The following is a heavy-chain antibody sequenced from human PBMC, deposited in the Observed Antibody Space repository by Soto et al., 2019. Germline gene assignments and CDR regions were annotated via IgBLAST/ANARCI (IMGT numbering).Heavy chain of an antibody. D-gene: IGHD2-2*01. CDR2: ISSSSSYI. CDR3: ARYCSSTSCYHDALDI. J-gene: IGHJ3*02. CDR1: GFTFSSYS. V-gene: IGHV3-21*01. Sequence: VQLVESGGGLVQPGGSLRLSCAASGFTFSSYSMNWVRQAPGKGLEWVSSISSSSSYIYYADSVKGRFTISRDNAKNSLYLQMNSLRAEDTAVYYCARYCSSTSCYHDALDIWGQGTMVTVSS.